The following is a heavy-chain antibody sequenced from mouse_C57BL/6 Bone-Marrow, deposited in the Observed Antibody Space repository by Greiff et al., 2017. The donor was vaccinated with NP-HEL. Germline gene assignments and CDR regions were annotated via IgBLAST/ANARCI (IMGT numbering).Heavy chain of an antibody. Sequence: EVQLQQSGTVLARPGASVKMSCKTSGYTFTSYWMHWVKQRPGQGLEWIGAIYPGNSDTSYNQKFKGKAKLTAVTSASTAYMELSSLTNEDSAVYYCSLFYYGSRYAMDYWGQGTSVTVSS. CDR2: IYPGNSDT. CDR1: GYTFTSYW. V-gene: IGHV1-5*01. D-gene: IGHD1-1*01. J-gene: IGHJ4*01. CDR3: SLFYYGSRYAMDY.